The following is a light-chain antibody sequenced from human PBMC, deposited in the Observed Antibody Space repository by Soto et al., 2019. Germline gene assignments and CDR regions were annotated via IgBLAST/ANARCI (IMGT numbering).Light chain of an antibody. V-gene: IGKV3-11*01. CDR2: DVS. CDR1: QSVSRF. Sequence: EIVLTQSPATLSLSPGERATLSCRASQSVSRFLAWYQQKPGQAPRLLIYDVSNRATGIPARFSGSGSGTDFTLTISSLEPEDFVVYYCQQCSNRLYTFGQGTKLEIK. J-gene: IGKJ2*01. CDR3: QQCSNRLYT.